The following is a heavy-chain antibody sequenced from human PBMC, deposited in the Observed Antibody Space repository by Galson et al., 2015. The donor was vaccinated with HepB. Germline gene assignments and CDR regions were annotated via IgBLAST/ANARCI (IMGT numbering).Heavy chain of an antibody. CDR3: ANSPAGGIRYYGMDV. J-gene: IGHJ6*02. CDR1: GFTFSSYA. V-gene: IGHV3-23*01. Sequence: SLRLSCAASGFTFSSYAMSWVRQAPGKGLEWVSAISGSGGSTYYADSVKGRFTISRDNSKNTLYLQMNSLRAEDTAVYYCANSPAGGIRYYGMDVWGQGTTVTVSS. CDR2: ISGSGGST. D-gene: IGHD1-14*01.